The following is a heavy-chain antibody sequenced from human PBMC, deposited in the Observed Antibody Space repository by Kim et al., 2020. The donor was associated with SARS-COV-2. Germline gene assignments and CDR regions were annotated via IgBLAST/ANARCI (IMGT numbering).Heavy chain of an antibody. V-gene: IGHV3-23*01. CDR3: VTAAQVVAPDSNW. D-gene: IGHD2-2*01. J-gene: IGHJ4*02. Sequence: YAGSVRGRGDISRDKSKNTMYLQMNSLRVEDAAVYYCVTAAQVVAPDSNWWGQGTLVTVSS.